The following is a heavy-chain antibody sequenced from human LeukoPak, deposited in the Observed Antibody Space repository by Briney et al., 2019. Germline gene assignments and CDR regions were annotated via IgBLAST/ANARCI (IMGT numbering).Heavy chain of an antibody. CDR1: GGSFSGYY. J-gene: IGHJ5*02. CDR3: ARGDDIVVVPAPRGNWFDP. D-gene: IGHD2-2*01. V-gene: IGHV4-34*01. Sequence: SETLSLTCAVYGGSFSGYYWSWIRQPPGKGLEWIGELNHSGSTNYNPSLKSRVTISVDTSKNQFSLKLSSVTAADTAVYYCARGDDIVVVPAPRGNWFDPWGQGTLVTVSS. CDR2: LNHSGST.